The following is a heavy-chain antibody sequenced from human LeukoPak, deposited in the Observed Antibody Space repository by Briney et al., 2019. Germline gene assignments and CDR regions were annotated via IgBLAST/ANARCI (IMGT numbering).Heavy chain of an antibody. CDR2: ISGSGGST. D-gene: IGHD6-19*01. V-gene: IGHV3-23*01. J-gene: IGHJ5*02. CDR3: AKSPRRIAVAGTPNWFDP. CDR1: GFTFSSYA. Sequence: GGSLRLSCATSGFTFSSYAMSWVRQAPGKGLEWVSAISGSGGSTYYADSVRGRFTISRDNSKNTLYLQMNSLRAEDTAVYYCAKSPRRIAVAGTPNWFDPWGQGTLVTVSS.